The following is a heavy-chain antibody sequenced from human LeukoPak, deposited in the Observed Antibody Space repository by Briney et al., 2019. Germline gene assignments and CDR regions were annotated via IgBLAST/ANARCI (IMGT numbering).Heavy chain of an antibody. D-gene: IGHD3-10*01. CDR1: GFSFSGYG. Sequence: GRSLRLSCAASGFSFSGYGMHWVRQAPGKGLEWVAVISYDGSNKYYADSVKGRLTISRDNSKNTLFLQMDSLRAEDTAVYYCAKAYASGSYYNIRGVDVWGQGTTVTVSS. J-gene: IGHJ6*02. V-gene: IGHV3-30*18. CDR3: AKAYASGSYYNIRGVDV. CDR2: ISYDGSNK.